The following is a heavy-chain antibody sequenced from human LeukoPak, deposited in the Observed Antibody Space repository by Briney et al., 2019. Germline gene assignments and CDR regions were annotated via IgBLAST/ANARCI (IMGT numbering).Heavy chain of an antibody. CDR2: IYYSGST. CDR3: AXHPPLGCGDCYGDAFDI. J-gene: IGHJ3*02. V-gene: IGHV4-59*08. D-gene: IGHD2-21*02. Sequence: SETLSLTCAVYGGSFSGYYWSWIRQPPGKGLEWIGYIYYSGSTNYNPSLKSRVTISVDTSKNQFSLKLSSVTAADTAVYYCAXHPPLGCGDCYGDAFDIWGQGTMVTVSS. CDR1: GGSFSGYY.